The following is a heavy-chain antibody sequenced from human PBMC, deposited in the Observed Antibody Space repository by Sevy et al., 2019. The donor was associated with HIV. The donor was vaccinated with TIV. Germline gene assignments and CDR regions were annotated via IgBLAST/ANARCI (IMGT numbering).Heavy chain of an antibody. J-gene: IGHJ4*02. Sequence: GGSLRLSCAASGFTFSIYTMTWVRQAPGKGLEWVSSISSSSSYKYYADSIRGRFTISRDNAKNSLYLQMNRLRAEDTAAYYCARDGLGDGYKVYWGQGTLVTLSS. CDR3: ARDGLGDGYKVY. D-gene: IGHD5-12*01. CDR2: ISSSSSYK. CDR1: GFTFSIYT. V-gene: IGHV3-21*01.